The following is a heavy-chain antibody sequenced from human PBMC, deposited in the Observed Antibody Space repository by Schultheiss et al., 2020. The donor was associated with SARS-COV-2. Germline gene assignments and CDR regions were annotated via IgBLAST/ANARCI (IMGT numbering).Heavy chain of an antibody. CDR1: GGSFSDRY. CDR2: INHSGST. D-gene: IGHD6-19*01. Sequence: SETLSLTCDVSGGSFSDRYWTWIRQSPEKGLEWIGEINHSGSTDYNPSLKSRVTISVDPSRKQFSLKLSSVTAADTAVYYCARKIAVDGVDWFDPWGQGTLVTVSS. V-gene: IGHV4-34*01. J-gene: IGHJ5*02. CDR3: ARKIAVDGVDWFDP.